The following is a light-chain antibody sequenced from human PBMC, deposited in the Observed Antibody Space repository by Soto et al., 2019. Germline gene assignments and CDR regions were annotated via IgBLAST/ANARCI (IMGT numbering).Light chain of an antibody. V-gene: IGLV2-14*01. J-gene: IGLJ1*01. Sequence: QSALTQPASVSGSPGQSITISCTGTGSDVGGYNYVSWYQQHPGKAPKLMIYDVSSRPSGVSNRFSGSKSGNTASLTISGLQAEDEADYYCSSYTSSSNVYVFGTGTKVTVL. CDR1: GSDVGGYNY. CDR2: DVS. CDR3: SSYTSSSNVYV.